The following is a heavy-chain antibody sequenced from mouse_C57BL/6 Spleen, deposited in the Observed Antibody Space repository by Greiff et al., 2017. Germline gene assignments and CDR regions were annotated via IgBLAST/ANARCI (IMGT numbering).Heavy chain of an antibody. CDR2: IDPSDSYT. J-gene: IGHJ4*01. V-gene: IGHV1-50*01. CDR3: ARRVYYDLGDY. CDR1: GYTFTSYW. Sequence: QVQLQQPGAELVKPGASVKLSCKASGYTFTSYWMQWVKQRPGQGLEWIGEIDPSDSYTNYNQKFKGKATLTVDTSSSTAYMQLSSLTSEDSAVYYCARRVYYDLGDYWGQGTSVTVSS. D-gene: IGHD2-4*01.